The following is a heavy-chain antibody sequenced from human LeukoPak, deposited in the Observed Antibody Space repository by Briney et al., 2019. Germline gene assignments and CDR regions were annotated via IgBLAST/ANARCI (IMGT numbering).Heavy chain of an antibody. D-gene: IGHD2-21*01. CDR1: GFTFSDHY. Sequence: PGGSLRLSCEASGFTFSDHYMAWVRQAPGKGLEWVSGLGGSGGSTYYAGSVKGRFTISGDNFKNTLYLQMNSLRAEDTAVYYCARRMVNRAIDYWGQGTLVTVSS. V-gene: IGHV3-23*01. CDR2: LGGSGGST. J-gene: IGHJ4*02. CDR3: ARRMVNRAIDY.